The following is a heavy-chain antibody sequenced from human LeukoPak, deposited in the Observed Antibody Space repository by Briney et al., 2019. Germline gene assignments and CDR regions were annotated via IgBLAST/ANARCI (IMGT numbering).Heavy chain of an antibody. Sequence: GASVKVSCNASGYTFTSYYMHWVRQAPGQGLEWMGIINPSGGGTSYAQKFQGRVTMTRDMSTSTDYMELSSLRSEDTAIYYCARDNSVGDNAWWFDPWGQGTLVTVSS. CDR1: GYTFTSYY. CDR3: ARDNSVGDNAWWFDP. V-gene: IGHV1-46*01. D-gene: IGHD1-26*01. J-gene: IGHJ5*02. CDR2: INPSGGGT.